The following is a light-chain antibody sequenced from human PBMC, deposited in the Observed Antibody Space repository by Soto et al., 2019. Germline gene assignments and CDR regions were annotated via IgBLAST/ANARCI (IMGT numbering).Light chain of an antibody. CDR2: LSRDDSH. CDR1: SGHSNYA. V-gene: IGLV4-69*01. J-gene: IGLJ2*01. CDR3: QTWGSGIVI. Sequence: QLVLTQSPSASASLGAAVKLTGTLSSGHSNYAIAWHQQQPEKGPRYLMKLSRDDSHSNGDGIPNRFSGSSSGAERYLTITSLQSEAEAAYYCQTWGSGIVIFGGGTKLTVL.